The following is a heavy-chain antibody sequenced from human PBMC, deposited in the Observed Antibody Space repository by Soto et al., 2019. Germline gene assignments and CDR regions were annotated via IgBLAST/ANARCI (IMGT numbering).Heavy chain of an antibody. CDR1: GFTFDDYA. D-gene: IGHD6-19*01. CDR2: ISWNSGSI. Sequence: GGSLRLSCAASGFTFDDYAMHWVRQAPGKGLEWVSGISWNSGSIGYADSVKGRFTISRDNAKNSLYLQMNSLRAEDTALYYCAKGGYGEYSSGWSDAFDIWGQGTMVTVSS. CDR3: AKGGYGEYSSGWSDAFDI. V-gene: IGHV3-9*01. J-gene: IGHJ3*02.